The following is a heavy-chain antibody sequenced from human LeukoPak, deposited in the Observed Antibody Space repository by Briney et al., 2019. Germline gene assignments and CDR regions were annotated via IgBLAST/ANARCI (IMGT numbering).Heavy chain of an antibody. D-gene: IGHD3-22*01. CDR1: GGSVSSGSYY. V-gene: IGHV4-61*01. CDR3: ASPRSYYDSSGYYIS. Sequence: SETLSLTCTVSGGSVSSGSYYWSWIRQPPGKGLEWIGYIYYSGSTNYNPSLKSRVTIAVDTSKNQFSLKLSSVTAADTAVYYCASPRSYYDSSGYYISWGQGTLVTVSS. J-gene: IGHJ5*02. CDR2: IYYSGST.